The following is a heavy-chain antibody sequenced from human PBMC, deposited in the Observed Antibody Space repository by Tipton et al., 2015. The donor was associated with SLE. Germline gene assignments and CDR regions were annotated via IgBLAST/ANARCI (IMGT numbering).Heavy chain of an antibody. J-gene: IGHJ6*03. CDR2: INDSGNA. D-gene: IGHD3-10*01. CDR3: AREGAEKVRTSYYYYMDV. V-gene: IGHV4-38-2*02. Sequence: GLVKPSETLSLTCDVSGYSISSGYYWAWIRQPPGSGLEWIGSINDSGNAYYSPSLKSRVTISADTSKNQFSLKLTSLTAADTAVYYCAREGAEKVRTSYYYYMDVWGKGTTVTISS. CDR1: GYSISSGYY.